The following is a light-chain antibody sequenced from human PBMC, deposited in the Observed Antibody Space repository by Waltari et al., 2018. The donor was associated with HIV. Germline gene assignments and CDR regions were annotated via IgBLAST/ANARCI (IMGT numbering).Light chain of an antibody. CDR1: QTISIY. CDR2: AAS. V-gene: IGKV1-39*01. CDR3: QQSYSGLT. J-gene: IGKJ3*01. Sequence: DIQMTQSPSSLSASLVDRVTVTCRASQTISIYLNWYQQKPGRAPNLLIYAASSLPSGVPSRFSGSGSGTDFNLTIESLEVEDFAAYYCQQSYSGLTFGPGTKV.